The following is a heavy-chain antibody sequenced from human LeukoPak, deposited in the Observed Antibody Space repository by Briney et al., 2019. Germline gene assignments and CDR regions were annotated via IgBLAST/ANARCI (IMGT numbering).Heavy chain of an antibody. D-gene: IGHD3-3*02. V-gene: IGHV3-23*01. CDR3: AKGQISRSDRFDY. Sequence: GGTLRLSCAASGFNFSSYGMTWVRQAPGKGLEWVSIISGSGRDTYYADSVKGRFTISRDKSKNTLYLQMNSLRAEDTAVYYCAKGQISRSDRFDYWGQGTLVTVSS. CDR1: GFNFSSYG. J-gene: IGHJ4*02. CDR2: ISGSGRDT.